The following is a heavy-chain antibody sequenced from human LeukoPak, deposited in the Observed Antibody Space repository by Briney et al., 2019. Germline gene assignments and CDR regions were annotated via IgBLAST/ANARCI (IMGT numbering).Heavy chain of an antibody. Sequence: SGPVLVKPTETLTLTCNVSGFSLSNARKGVSWIRQPPGNALEWLAHIFSNDEKSYSTSLKSRLTISKDTSTSQVVLTMTNMDPVDTAPYYCARMGVDIVATIFDYWGKGTLVTVS. CDR1: GFSLSNARKG. CDR3: ARMGVDIVATIFDY. CDR2: IFSNDEK. D-gene: IGHD5-12*01. J-gene: IGHJ4*02. V-gene: IGHV2-26*01.